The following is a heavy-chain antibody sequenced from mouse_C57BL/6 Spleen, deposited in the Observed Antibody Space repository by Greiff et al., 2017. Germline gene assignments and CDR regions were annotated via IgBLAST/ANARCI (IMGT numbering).Heavy chain of an antibody. CDR1: GYTFTSYW. CDR2: IDPSDSYT. Sequence: QVQLQQPGAELVRPGTSVKLSCKASGYTFTSYWMHWVKQRPGQGLEWIGVIDPSDSYTNYNQKFKGKATLTVDTSSSTAYMQLSSLTSEDSAVYYCARRVTTVVAPMDYWGQGTSGTVSS. V-gene: IGHV1-59*01. D-gene: IGHD1-1*01. J-gene: IGHJ4*01. CDR3: ARRVTTVVAPMDY.